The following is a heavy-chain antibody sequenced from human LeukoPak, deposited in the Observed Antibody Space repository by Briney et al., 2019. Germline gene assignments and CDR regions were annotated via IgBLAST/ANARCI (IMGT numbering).Heavy chain of an antibody. V-gene: IGHV4-59*01. D-gene: IGHD6-19*01. CDR1: GGSISSYY. CDR2: IYYNGSA. Sequence: PSETLSLTCTVSGGSISSYYWNWIRQPPGKGLEWIGIIYYNGSANYNPSLKSRVTISIDTSQNRFFLKLHSVTAADTAVYYCASERYSSGWYIDNWGQGTLVTVSS. J-gene: IGHJ4*02. CDR3: ASERYSSGWYIDN.